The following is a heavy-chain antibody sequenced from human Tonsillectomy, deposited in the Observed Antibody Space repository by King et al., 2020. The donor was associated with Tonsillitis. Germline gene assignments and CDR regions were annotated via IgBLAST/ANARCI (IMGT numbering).Heavy chain of an antibody. D-gene: IGHD6-19*01. Sequence: VQLVESGGDLVQPGRSLRLSCTASGFTFGDYSMSWVRQAPGQGLEWVVFIRSNGYGGTTEYAASVKGRFTISRDDSKSIAYLQMNSLKSEDTAVYYCTRNKGSSGWYEDLFDYWGQGTLVTVSS. J-gene: IGHJ4*02. V-gene: IGHV3-49*04. CDR1: GFTFGDYS. CDR2: IRSNGYGGTT. CDR3: TRNKGSSGWYEDLFDY.